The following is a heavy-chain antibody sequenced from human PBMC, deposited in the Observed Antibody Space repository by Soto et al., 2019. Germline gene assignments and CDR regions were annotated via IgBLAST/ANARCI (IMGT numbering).Heavy chain of an antibody. V-gene: IGHV3-33*03. CDR2: VRSGGSSR. CDR3: ATAYYDSRGFQDR. CDR1: GFTFSRHG. D-gene: IGHD3-22*01. J-gene: IGHJ5*02. Sequence: PGGSLRLSCAASGFTFSRHGMHWVRQAPGRGLEWVAGVRSGGSSRPYADSVKGRFTISRDNSEKTLYLQMNSLRAEDTATYFCATAYYDSRGFQDRWGQGTLVTVSS.